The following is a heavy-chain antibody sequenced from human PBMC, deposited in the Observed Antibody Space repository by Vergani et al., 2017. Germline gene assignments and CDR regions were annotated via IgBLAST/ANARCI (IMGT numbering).Heavy chain of an antibody. CDR2: IVVGSGNT. CDR3: AADYDILTGMGY. J-gene: IGHJ4*02. CDR1: GFTFTSSA. V-gene: IGHV1-58*02. Sequence: QMQLVQSGPEVKQPGTSVKVSCKASGFTFTSSAMQWVRQARGQRLEWIGWIVVGSGNTNDAQKFQERVTITRDMSTSTAYMELSSLRSEDTAVYYCAADYDILTGMGYWGQGTLVTVSS. D-gene: IGHD3-9*01.